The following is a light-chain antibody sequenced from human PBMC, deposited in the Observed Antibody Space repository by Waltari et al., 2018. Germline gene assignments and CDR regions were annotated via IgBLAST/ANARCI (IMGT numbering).Light chain of an antibody. V-gene: IGLV2-14*01. J-gene: IGLJ2*01. CDR3: SSYTDSTTVV. CDR2: QVT. CDR1: TPDIGTYDY. Sequence: QSALTQPASVSGSPGQSITISCSGSTPDIGTYDYLPWYQQYPGKAPKLILYQVTIRPSGVSNRFSGSKSGNTASLTISGLQTDDEAIYYCSSYTDSTTVVFGGGTVVTVL.